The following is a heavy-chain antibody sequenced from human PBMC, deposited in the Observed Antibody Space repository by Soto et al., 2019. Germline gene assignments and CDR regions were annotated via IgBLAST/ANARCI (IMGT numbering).Heavy chain of an antibody. D-gene: IGHD2-21*02. CDR1: GYSFTSYW. J-gene: IGHJ3*02. Sequence: PGESLKISCKGSGYSFTSYWIGWVRQMPGKGLEWLGIIYPGDSDTTYSPSFQGQVTISADKYISTAYLQWSSLKASDTAMYYCARRSHPYCGGDCYPFDAFDIWGQGTIVTVS. CDR3: ARRSHPYCGGDCYPFDAFDI. CDR2: IYPGDSDT. V-gene: IGHV5-51*01.